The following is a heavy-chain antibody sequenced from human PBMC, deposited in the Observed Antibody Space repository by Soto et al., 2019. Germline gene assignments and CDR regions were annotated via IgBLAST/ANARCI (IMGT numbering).Heavy chain of an antibody. V-gene: IGHV4-30-2*06. CDR3: ARGGGYDSLDF. Sequence: TLSLTCSVSGVTMSDGGYSWSWIRQSPGKGREWLGYISHLETTYYTPSFKSRLSLSIDRTRNQLSLSMSSMTVADKAVYYCARGGGYDSLDFWGQGIQVTVSS. CDR1: GVTMSDGGYS. CDR2: ISHLETT. D-gene: IGHD2-15*01. J-gene: IGHJ4*02.